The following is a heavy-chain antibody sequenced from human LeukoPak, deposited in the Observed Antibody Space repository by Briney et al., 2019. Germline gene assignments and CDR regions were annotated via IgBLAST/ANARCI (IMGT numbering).Heavy chain of an antibody. CDR1: GYTFTDYY. J-gene: IGHJ4*02. CDR3: ARASCSSTSCEADY. Sequence: GASVKVSCTASGYTFTDYYMHWVRQAPGQGLEWMGWINPNSGGTNYAQKFQGWVTMTRDTSISTAYMELSRLRSDDTAVYYCARASCSSTSCEADYWGQGTLVTVSS. V-gene: IGHV1-2*04. CDR2: INPNSGGT. D-gene: IGHD2-2*01.